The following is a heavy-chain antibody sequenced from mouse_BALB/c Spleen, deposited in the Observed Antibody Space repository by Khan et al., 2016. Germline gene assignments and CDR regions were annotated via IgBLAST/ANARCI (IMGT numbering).Heavy chain of an antibody. Sequence: LVKTGASVKISCKASGYSFTGYYIHWVKQSPGKGLEWIGYISCYNGATNYNQKFRGKATFPVDTSSSTADMQFNSLTSEDSSVYDCARGEYDGYYAMDYWGQGTSVTVSS. D-gene: IGHD2-14*01. J-gene: IGHJ4*01. CDR3: ARGEYDGYYAMDY. V-gene: IGHV1S34*01. CDR1: GYSFTGYY. CDR2: ISCYNGAT.